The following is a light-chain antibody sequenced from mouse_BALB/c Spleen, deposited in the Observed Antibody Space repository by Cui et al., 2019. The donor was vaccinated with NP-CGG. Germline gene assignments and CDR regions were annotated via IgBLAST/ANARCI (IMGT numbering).Light chain of an antibody. V-gene: IGLV1*01. J-gene: IGLJ1*01. CDR2: GTN. Sequence: QAVVTQESALTTSTGETVTLTCRSSTGAVTTSNYANWLQEKPNHLFTGLIGGTNNRATGVPARFSGSVIGERAALTITGAQTEYEAIYFCALWHRNHWVFGGGTKLTVL. CDR1: TGAVTTSNY. CDR3: ALWHRNHWV.